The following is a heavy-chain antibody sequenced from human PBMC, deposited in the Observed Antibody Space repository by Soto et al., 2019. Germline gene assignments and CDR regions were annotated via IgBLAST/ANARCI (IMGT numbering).Heavy chain of an antibody. CDR2: IDNSGNT. J-gene: IGHJ5*02. CDR1: GGSINTGGYY. CDR3: ARDPWGVGIWFNP. Sequence: QVQLQESGPGLVKPSQTLSLTCTVSGGSINTGGYYWSWIRQHPGKGLEWIGNIDNSGNTYYNPSLQSRVTISVDTSKNQFSLKLSSVTAADAAVYYCARDPWGVGIWFNPWGQGTQVTVSS. D-gene: IGHD3-16*01. V-gene: IGHV4-31*03.